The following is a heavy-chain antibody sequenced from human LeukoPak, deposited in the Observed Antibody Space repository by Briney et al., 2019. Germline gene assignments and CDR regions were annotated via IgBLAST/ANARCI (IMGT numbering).Heavy chain of an antibody. Sequence: SETLSLTCTVSGVSISGYSWSWIRQAPRKGLEWIGYIYYSGSTNYNPSLKSRITMSVDTSKNHFSLRLRSVTAADTAVYYCARHLQFDFWSGYPYGMDVWGQGTTVTVSS. V-gene: IGHV4-59*08. J-gene: IGHJ6*02. CDR3: ARHLQFDFWSGYPYGMDV. D-gene: IGHD3-3*01. CDR2: IYYSGST. CDR1: GVSISGYS.